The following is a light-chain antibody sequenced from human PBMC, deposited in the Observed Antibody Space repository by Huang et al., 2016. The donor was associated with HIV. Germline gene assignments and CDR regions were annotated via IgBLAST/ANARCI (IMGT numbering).Light chain of an antibody. CDR3: QQLKTYPIT. Sequence: IQLTQSPSSLSASVGDRVTITCRASQGIGRYLVGYQQKPGKAPKLLIYAASTLQRGGPSRFSGSGSGTDFTLTIGSLQPEDFATYYCQQLKTYPITFGPGTQVDIK. CDR1: QGIGRY. CDR2: AAS. V-gene: IGKV1-9*01. J-gene: IGKJ3*01.